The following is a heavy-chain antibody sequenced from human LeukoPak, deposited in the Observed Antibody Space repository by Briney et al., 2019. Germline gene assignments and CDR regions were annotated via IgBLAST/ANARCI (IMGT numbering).Heavy chain of an antibody. CDR3: ARSFYDSSGYYYEMDY. D-gene: IGHD3-22*01. J-gene: IGHJ4*02. Sequence: PGGSLRLSCAASGFTFSSYSMNWVRQAPGKGLEWVSYISSSSSTIYYADSVKGRFTISRDNAKNSLYLQMNSLRAEDTAVYYCARSFYDSSGYYYEMDYWGQGTLVTVSS. V-gene: IGHV3-48*01. CDR2: ISSSSSTI. CDR1: GFTFSSYS.